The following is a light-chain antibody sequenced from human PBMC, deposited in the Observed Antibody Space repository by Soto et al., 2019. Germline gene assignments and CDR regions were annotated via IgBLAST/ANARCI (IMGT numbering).Light chain of an antibody. CDR3: SSYAGSTTPVV. J-gene: IGLJ2*01. Sequence: QSALTQPASVSGSPGQSITISCTGTSSDVGSYNLVSWYQHHPGKAPKLMIYEGSKRPSGVSNRFSGSKSGNTASLTISGLQAEDEADYYCSSYAGSTTPVVFGGGTKLT. CDR1: SSDVGSYNL. V-gene: IGLV2-23*01. CDR2: EGS.